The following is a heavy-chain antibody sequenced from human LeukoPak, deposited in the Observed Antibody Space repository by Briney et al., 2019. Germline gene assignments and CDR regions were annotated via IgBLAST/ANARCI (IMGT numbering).Heavy chain of an antibody. CDR3: ARALQYSSGWYDY. V-gene: IGHV3-21*01. CDR1: GFMFSSYS. Sequence: GGSLRLSCAASGFMFSSYSMNWVRQAPGKGLEWVSSISGSSTYIFYADSVKGRFTISSDNAKNSLYLQMNSLTAEDTAVYYCARALQYSSGWYDYWGQGTLVTVSS. CDR2: ISGSSTYI. J-gene: IGHJ4*02. D-gene: IGHD6-19*01.